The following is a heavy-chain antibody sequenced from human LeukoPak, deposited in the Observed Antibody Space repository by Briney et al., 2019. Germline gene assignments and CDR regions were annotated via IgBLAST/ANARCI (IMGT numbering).Heavy chain of an antibody. CDR1: GFTFSSYS. D-gene: IGHD6-19*01. V-gene: IGHV3-21*01. CDR2: ISSGGSYR. CDR3: ARVIGPYSSPYGMDV. J-gene: IGHJ6*01. Sequence: PGGSLRLSCAASGFTFSSYSMNWVRQAPGPGLEWVSSISSGGSYRYYADSVKGRFTISRDNAKNSLYLQMNSLRAEDTAVYYCARVIGPYSSPYGMDVWGHGTTVTVSS.